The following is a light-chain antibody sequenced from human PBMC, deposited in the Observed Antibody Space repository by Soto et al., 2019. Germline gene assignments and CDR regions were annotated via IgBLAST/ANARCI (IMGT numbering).Light chain of an antibody. Sequence: EIVMTQSPATLSVSPGERATLSCRASQSVSSNFAWYQQKPGQAPRLLIYGASTRATGIPAMFSGSGSGTEFTLTISSLQSEDFAVYYCQQYNNWPPRTFGQGTKVEIK. J-gene: IGKJ1*01. CDR1: QSVSSN. V-gene: IGKV3-15*01. CDR3: QQYNNWPPRT. CDR2: GAS.